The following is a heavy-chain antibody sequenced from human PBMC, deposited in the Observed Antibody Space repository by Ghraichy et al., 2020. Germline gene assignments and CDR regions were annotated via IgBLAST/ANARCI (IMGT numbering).Heavy chain of an antibody. V-gene: IGHV3-30*03. CDR3: FRGAYCTTSSCPVPFSGSDV. J-gene: IGHJ6*02. Sequence: GESLNISCATSGFTFSNYAMHWVRQAPGKGLEWVAVISYGATSEYYDGTKTYYADSVKGRFTISRDNSKKTLYLQMNSLRAEDAAVYYCFRGAYCTTSSCPVPFSGSDVWGQGTTVIVSS. CDR1: GFTFSNYA. CDR2: ISYGATSEYYDGTKT. D-gene: IGHD2-8*01.